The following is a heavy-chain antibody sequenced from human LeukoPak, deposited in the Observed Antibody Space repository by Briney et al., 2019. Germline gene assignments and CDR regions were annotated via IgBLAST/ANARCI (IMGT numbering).Heavy chain of an antibody. V-gene: IGHV4-4*07. Sequence: SETLSLTCTVSGGSISSYYWSWIRQPAGKGLEWIGSIYYSGSTYYNPSLKSRVTISVDTSKNQFSLKLSSVTAADTAVYYCARGRGSLLCSGGSCYRFFDYWGQGTLVTVSS. CDR2: IYYSGST. CDR1: GGSISSYY. J-gene: IGHJ4*02. D-gene: IGHD2-15*01. CDR3: ARGRGSLLCSGGSCYRFFDY.